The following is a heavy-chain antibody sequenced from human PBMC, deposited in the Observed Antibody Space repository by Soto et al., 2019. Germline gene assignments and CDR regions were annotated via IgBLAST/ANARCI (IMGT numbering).Heavy chain of an antibody. Sequence: QVQLVQSGAEAKKPGASVKVSCRASGYTFTSYGINWVRQAPGQGLEWMGWISVYNGNTNYAQRFQGRVTMTTDTSTSTAYMELRSLRSDDTAVYYCARRSRDFWSGYSDYWGQGALVTVSS. CDR2: ISVYNGNT. J-gene: IGHJ4*02. CDR1: GYTFTSYG. CDR3: ARRSRDFWSGYSDY. D-gene: IGHD3-3*01. V-gene: IGHV1-18*01.